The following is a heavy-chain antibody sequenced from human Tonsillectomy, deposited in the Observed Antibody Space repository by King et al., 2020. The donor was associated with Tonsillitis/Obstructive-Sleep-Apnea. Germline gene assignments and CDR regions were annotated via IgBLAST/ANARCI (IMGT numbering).Heavy chain of an antibody. CDR3: ARGGCSTTSCYDGYYYYMDV. D-gene: IGHD2-2*01. CDR1: GFTFSSYD. Sequence: VQLVESGGGLVQPGGSLRLSCAASGFTFSSYDMHWVRQDTGKGLEWVSAIGTAGDTYYPGSVKGRFTISRENAKNSLYLQMNSLRAGDTAVYYCARGGCSTTSCYDGYYYYMDVWGKGTTVTVSS. CDR2: IGTAGDT. V-gene: IGHV3-13*04. J-gene: IGHJ6*03.